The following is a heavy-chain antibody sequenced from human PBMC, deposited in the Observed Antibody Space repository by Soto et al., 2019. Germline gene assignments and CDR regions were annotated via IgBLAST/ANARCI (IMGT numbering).Heavy chain of an antibody. CDR2: ISGSGGST. D-gene: IGHD5-18*01. J-gene: IGHJ3*02. CDR3: AKDVGSHVDTARVYPFDI. Sequence: EVQLLESGGGLVQPGGSLRLSCAASGFTFSSYAMSWVRQAPGKGLEWVSAISGSGGSTYYADSVKGRFTISRDNSKNTLYQHMNSLRAEDKGVYYCAKDVGSHVDTARVYPFDIWGQGTMVTVSS. CDR1: GFTFSSYA. V-gene: IGHV3-23*01.